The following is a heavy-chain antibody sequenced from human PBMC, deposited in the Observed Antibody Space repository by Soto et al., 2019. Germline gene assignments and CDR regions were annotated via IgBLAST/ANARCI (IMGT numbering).Heavy chain of an antibody. V-gene: IGHV4-39*01. D-gene: IGHD1-26*01. J-gene: IGHJ3*02. Sequence: HTLLLMYTVSGGFLRRNRVHVDWIRQPPGKGLEWIASIKYSGTTFYNPSLKSRVTLSVDTSKNQFALKLSSVTAAETAVYYCARHGITGSYYDAFDIWGRGTMVT. CDR1: GGFLRRNRVH. CDR2: IKYSGTT. CDR3: ARHGITGSYYDAFDI.